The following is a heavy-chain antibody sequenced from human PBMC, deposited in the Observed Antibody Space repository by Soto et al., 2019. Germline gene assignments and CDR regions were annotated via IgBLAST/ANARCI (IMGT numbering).Heavy chain of an antibody. CDR1: GFTFSTYG. CDR2: ISYEGGSK. Sequence: QVQLVESGGGVFQPGKSLRLSFAASGFTFSTYGIHWVRQAPAKGLEWVALISYEGGSKYYGDSVKGRFIISRDNSHNTVSLQMNSLRADDTAVYFCAKEQLAMTVVVADYFDSWGQGTLVTVSS. V-gene: IGHV3-30*18. J-gene: IGHJ4*02. D-gene: IGHD3-22*01. CDR3: AKEQLAMTVVVADYFDS.